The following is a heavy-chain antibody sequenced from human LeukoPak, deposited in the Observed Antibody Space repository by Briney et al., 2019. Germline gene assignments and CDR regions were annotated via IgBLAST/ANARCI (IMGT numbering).Heavy chain of an antibody. CDR3: ARDSGPLYDNSGYYTGLECDY. J-gene: IGHJ4*02. Sequence: GGSLRLSCAASGFTFSDYAMHWVRQAPGKGLEWVAVISYDGSNKYYSDSVKGRFTISRDNSKNTLYLQMNSLRAEDTAVYYCARDSGPLYDNSGYYTGLECDYWGQGTLVTVSS. D-gene: IGHD3-22*01. CDR1: GFTFSDYA. CDR2: ISYDGSNK. V-gene: IGHV3-30*04.